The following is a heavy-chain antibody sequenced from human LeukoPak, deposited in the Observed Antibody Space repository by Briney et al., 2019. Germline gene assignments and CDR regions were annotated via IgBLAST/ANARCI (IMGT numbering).Heavy chain of an antibody. CDR3: AGGGYSTFPFDY. J-gene: IGHJ4*02. V-gene: IGHV3-30-3*01. CDR1: GVTFSTYV. CDR2: ISYDGSNE. D-gene: IGHD5-12*01. Sequence: GSLRLSCEASGVTFSTYVIHWVRQAPGKGLEWVAFISYDGSNELCADSVKGRFTISRDNSKNTLYLQMNSLRTEDTAIYYCAGGGYSTFPFDYWGQGTLVTVSS.